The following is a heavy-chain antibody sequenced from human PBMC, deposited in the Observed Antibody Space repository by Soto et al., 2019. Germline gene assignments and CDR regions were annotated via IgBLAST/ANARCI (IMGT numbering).Heavy chain of an antibody. CDR3: AKDRAGYSRGMDV. CDR2: ISYDGSHK. J-gene: IGHJ6*02. V-gene: IGHV3-30*18. CDR1: GFTFSSYG. Sequence: QVQLVESGGGVVQPGRSLRLSCAPSGFTSGFTFSSYGMHWFRQTPGKGLEWVALISYDGSHKYYADSVKGRLTLSRDNCANPPYLEMNSLRVEDTGVYYCAKDRAGYSRGMDVWGQGTTVIVSS. D-gene: IGHD1-26*01.